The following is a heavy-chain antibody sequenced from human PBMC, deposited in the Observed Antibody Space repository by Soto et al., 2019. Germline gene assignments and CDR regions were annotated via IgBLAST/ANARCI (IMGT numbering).Heavy chain of an antibody. CDR2: IYYSGST. V-gene: IGHV4-59*01. CDR3: ARDLMNQLLWENWFDP. D-gene: IGHD2-2*01. CDR1: GGSIISYY. J-gene: IGHJ5*02. Sequence: SETLSLTCTVSGGSIISYYWSWIRQPPWKGLEWIGYIYYSGSTNYNPSLKSRVTISVDTSKNQFSLKLSSVTAADTAVYYCARDLMNQLLWENWFDPWGQGTLVTVS.